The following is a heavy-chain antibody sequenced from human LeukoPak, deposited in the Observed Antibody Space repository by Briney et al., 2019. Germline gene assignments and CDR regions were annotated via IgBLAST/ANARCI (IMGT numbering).Heavy chain of an antibody. J-gene: IGHJ4*02. V-gene: IGHV4-59*01. CDR2: IYYSGST. CDR3: ARAYPVYYYDSSGYYPSAFDY. D-gene: IGHD3-22*01. CDR1: GGSISSYY. Sequence: PSETLSLTCTVSGGSISSYYWSWIRQPPGKGLEWIGYIYYSGSTNYNPSLKSRVTISVDTSKNQFSLKLSSVTAADTAVYYCARAYPVYYYDSSGYYPSAFDYWGQGTLVTVSS.